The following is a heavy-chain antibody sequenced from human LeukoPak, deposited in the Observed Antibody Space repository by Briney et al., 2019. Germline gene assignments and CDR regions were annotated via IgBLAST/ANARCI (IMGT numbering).Heavy chain of an antibody. CDR1: GYTFTNYG. D-gene: IGHD2-2*02. J-gene: IGHJ4*02. Sequence: HEASVKVSCKASGYTFTNYGVSWVRQAPGQGLEWMGWISAHNNNTHCALKLQDRVTMTTDPSTSTAYMELRNLRSDDTAVYYCARGLFCSFTTCYTGDYWGQGTLVTVSS. CDR3: ARGLFCSFTTCYTGDY. V-gene: IGHV1-18*01. CDR2: ISAHNNNT.